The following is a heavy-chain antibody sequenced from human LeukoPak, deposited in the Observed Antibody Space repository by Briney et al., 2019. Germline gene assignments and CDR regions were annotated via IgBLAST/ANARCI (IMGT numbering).Heavy chain of an antibody. J-gene: IGHJ4*02. CDR3: SRSGGAGATDY. CDR1: GGSISSHY. V-gene: IGHV4-59*11. Sequence: SETLSLTCSVSGGSISSHYWSWVRQPPGKGLEWIGYIYYTGSTDYNPSLKIRVTISVDTSKYQLSLKLSSVTAADAAVYYCSRSGGAGATDYWGQGTLVTVSS. D-gene: IGHD1-26*01. CDR2: IYYTGST.